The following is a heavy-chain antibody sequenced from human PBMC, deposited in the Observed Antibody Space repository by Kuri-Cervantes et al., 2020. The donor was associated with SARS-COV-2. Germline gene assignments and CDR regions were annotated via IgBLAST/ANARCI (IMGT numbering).Heavy chain of an antibody. J-gene: IGHJ3*02. D-gene: IGHD2-2*01. CDR1: GGSISSGDYY. CDR2: IYYSGST. CDR3: ARLAVVVVPAAMRAYAFDI. V-gene: IGHV4-39*01. Sequence: SETLSLTCTVSGGSISSGDYYWSWIRQPPGKGLEWIGSIYYSGSTYYNPSLKSRVTISVDTSKNQFSLKLSSVTAADTAVYYCARLAVVVVPAAMRAYAFDIWGQGTMVTVSS.